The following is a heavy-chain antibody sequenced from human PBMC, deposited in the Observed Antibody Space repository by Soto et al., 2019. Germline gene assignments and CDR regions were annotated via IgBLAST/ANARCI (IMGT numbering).Heavy chain of an antibody. CDR2: IYPGDSDT. D-gene: IGHD3-10*01. CDR1: GYSFTSYW. CDR3: ARLHYGSGSYYAYYYYMDV. V-gene: IGHV5-51*01. Sequence: GETLKISCKGSGYSFTSYWIGWVRQMPGKGLEWMGIIYPGDSDTRYSPSFQGQVTISADKSISTAYLQWSSLKASDTAMYYCARLHYGSGSYYAYYYYMDVWGKGTTVTV. J-gene: IGHJ6*03.